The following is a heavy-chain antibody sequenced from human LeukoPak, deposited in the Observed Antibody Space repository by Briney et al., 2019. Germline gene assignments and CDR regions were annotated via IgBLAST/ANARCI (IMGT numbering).Heavy chain of an antibody. Sequence: SETLSLTCTVSGGSISSGSYYWSWIRQPAGKGLEWIGRIYTSGSTNYNPSLKSRVTMSVDTSKNQFSLKLSSVTAADTAVYYCARGRGAYYDSSGYYLKDYFDYWGQGTLVTVSS. CDR2: IYTSGST. CDR1: GGSISSGSYY. V-gene: IGHV4-61*02. J-gene: IGHJ4*02. CDR3: ARGRGAYYDSSGYYLKDYFDY. D-gene: IGHD3-22*01.